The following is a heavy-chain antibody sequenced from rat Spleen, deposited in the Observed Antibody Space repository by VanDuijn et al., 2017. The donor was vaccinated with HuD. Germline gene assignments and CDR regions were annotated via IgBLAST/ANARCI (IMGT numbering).Heavy chain of an antibody. D-gene: IGHD1-4*01. CDR3: GRHGGDGYTYWYFDF. CDR2: ISYDGGST. V-gene: IGHV5-7*01. CDR1: GFTFSDYY. J-gene: IGHJ1*01. Sequence: EVQLVESGGGLVQPGRSLKLSCAASGFTFSDYYMAWVRQAPTKGLEWVASISYDGGSTYYRDSVKGRFTIARDNAKNTQYLQMDSLRSGDTATYYCGRHGGDGYTYWYFDFWGPGTMVTVSS.